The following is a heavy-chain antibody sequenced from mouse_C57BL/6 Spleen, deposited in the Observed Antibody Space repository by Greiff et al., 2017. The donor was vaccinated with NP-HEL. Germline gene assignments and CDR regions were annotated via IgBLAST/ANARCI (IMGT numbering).Heavy chain of an antibody. CDR2: IDPEDGDT. J-gene: IGHJ4*01. CDR1: GFNIKDYY. V-gene: IGHV14-1*01. D-gene: IGHD1-1*01. Sequence: EVQLQQSGAELVRPGASVKLSCTASGFNIKDYYMHWVKQRPEQGLEWIGRIDPEDGDTEYAPKFQGKATMTADTSSNTAYLQLSSLTSEDTAVYYCTTGGAVVDYYAMDYWGQGTSVTVSS. CDR3: TTGGAVVDYYAMDY.